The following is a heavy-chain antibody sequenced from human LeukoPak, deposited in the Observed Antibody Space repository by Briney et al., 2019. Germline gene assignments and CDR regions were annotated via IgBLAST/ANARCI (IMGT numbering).Heavy chain of an antibody. CDR1: GFTFSRYS. V-gene: IGHV3-21*01. CDR3: AASTIHTAMVDY. D-gene: IGHD5-18*01. J-gene: IGHJ4*02. Sequence: GGSLTLACAASGFTFSRYSMNWVRQAPGKGLEWVSTIGSSSSYIYYADSVKGRFTISRDNDKNSLYLQMHSLRAEDTAVYYCAASTIHTAMVDYWGQGTLVTVSS. CDR2: IGSSSSYI.